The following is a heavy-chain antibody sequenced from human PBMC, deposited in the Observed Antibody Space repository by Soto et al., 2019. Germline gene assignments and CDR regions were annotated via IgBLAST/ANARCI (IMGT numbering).Heavy chain of an antibody. V-gene: IGHV3-23*01. J-gene: IGHJ6*02. CDR3: AKDGLGYCSSTSCYRHYYYGMDV. CDR2: ISGSGGMT. Sequence: PGGSLRLSCAASGFTFSSYAMSWVRQAPGKGLEWVSAISGSGGMTYYADSVKGRFTISRDNSKNTLYVQMNSLRAEDTAVYYCAKDGLGYCSSTSCYRHYYYGMDVWGQGATVTVSS. D-gene: IGHD2-2*02. CDR1: GFTFSSYA.